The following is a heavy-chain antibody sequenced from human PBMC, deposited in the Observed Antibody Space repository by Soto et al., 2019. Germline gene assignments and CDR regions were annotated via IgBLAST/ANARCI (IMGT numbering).Heavy chain of an antibody. J-gene: IGHJ4*02. CDR1: GYTLTGYY. D-gene: IGHD2-2*01. V-gene: IGHV1-2*02. CDR3: ARFPTNYARDFDY. CDR2: INPNSGGT. Sequence: XSVKVSCTASGYTLTGYYMHWVRQAPGQGLEWMGWINPNSGGTNYAQKFQGRVTMTRDTSISTAHMELSRLRSDDTAVYYCARFPTNYARDFDYWGQGTLVTVSS.